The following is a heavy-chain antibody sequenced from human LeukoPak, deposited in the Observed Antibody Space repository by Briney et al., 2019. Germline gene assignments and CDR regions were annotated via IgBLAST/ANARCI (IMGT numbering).Heavy chain of an antibody. D-gene: IGHD3-22*01. CDR3: ARGERGYYDSSGIFDY. J-gene: IGHJ4*02. CDR2: ISYDGSNK. V-gene: IGHV3-30-3*01. CDR1: GFTFSSYA. Sequence: GGSLRLSCAASGFTFSSYAMHWVRQAPGKGLEWVAVISYDGSNKYYADSVKGRFTISRDNAKNSLYLQMNSLRAEDTAVYYCARGERGYYDSSGIFDYWGQGTLVTVSS.